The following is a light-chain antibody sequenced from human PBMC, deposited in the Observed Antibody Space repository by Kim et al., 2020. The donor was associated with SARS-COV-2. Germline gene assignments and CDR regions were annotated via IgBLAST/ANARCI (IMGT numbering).Light chain of an antibody. V-gene: IGKV3-11*01. Sequence: EIVLTQSPGTLSLSPGERATLSCRASQSVNSYLAWYQQKPGQAPRLLIYDASNRATGIPARFSGSGSGTDFTLTISSLEPEDFAVYYCQQRSSWPYTFGQGTKLEI. J-gene: IGKJ2*01. CDR2: DAS. CDR3: QQRSSWPYT. CDR1: QSVNSY.